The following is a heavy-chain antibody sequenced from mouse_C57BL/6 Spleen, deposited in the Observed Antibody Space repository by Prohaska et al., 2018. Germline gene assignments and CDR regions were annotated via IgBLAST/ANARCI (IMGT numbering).Heavy chain of an antibody. CDR2: INPNNGGT. Sequence: KQSHGKSLEWIGYINPNNGGTSYNQKFNGKATLTVNKSSSTAYMELRSLTSEDSAVYYCARFFYDGYPLDYWGQGTTLTVSS. V-gene: IGHV1-22*01. D-gene: IGHD2-3*01. J-gene: IGHJ2*01. CDR3: ARFFYDGYPLDY.